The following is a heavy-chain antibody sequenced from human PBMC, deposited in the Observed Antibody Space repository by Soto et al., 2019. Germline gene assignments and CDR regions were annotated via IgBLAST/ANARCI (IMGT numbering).Heavy chain of an antibody. Sequence: QVQLVESGGGVVQPGKSLRLSCVTSGFTFSSYAIHWVRQTPGKGLEWVAFISHDDISRHYVASVRGRFTISRDNSKNTVYLQMNSLTTEDTALYYCAREPPYDSSTGYNPPDFWGQGTLVTVSS. CDR2: ISHDDISR. V-gene: IGHV3-30-3*01. D-gene: IGHD3-9*01. CDR1: GFTFSSYA. J-gene: IGHJ4*02. CDR3: AREPPYDSSTGYNPPDF.